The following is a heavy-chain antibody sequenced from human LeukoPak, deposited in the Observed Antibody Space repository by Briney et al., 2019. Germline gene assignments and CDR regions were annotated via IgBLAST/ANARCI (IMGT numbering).Heavy chain of an antibody. CDR1: GFTFRSYD. D-gene: IGHD6-19*01. Sequence: GGSLRLSCAASGFTFRSYDMHWVRQATGKGLEWVSAIGTAGDTYYPGSVKGRFTISRENAKNSLYLQMNSLRAGDTAVYYCARGVSSGWPTAFDYWGQGTLVTVSS. CDR2: IGTAGDT. CDR3: ARGVSSGWPTAFDY. J-gene: IGHJ4*02. V-gene: IGHV3-13*01.